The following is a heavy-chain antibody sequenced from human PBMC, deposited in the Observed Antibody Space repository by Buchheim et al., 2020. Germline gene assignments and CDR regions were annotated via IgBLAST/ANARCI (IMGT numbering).Heavy chain of an antibody. CDR2: LYHSGST. Sequence: QLQLQESGSGLVKPSQTLSLTCAVSGGSISSGGYSWSWIRQPPGKGLEWIGYLYHSGSTYYNPSLKSRVTISVDRSKNHFSLKLSSVTAADTAVYYCARGVTGYCSSTSCPTYYFDYWGQGTL. CDR3: ARGVTGYCSSTSCPTYYFDY. CDR1: GGSISSGGYS. D-gene: IGHD2-2*01. V-gene: IGHV4-30-2*01. J-gene: IGHJ4*02.